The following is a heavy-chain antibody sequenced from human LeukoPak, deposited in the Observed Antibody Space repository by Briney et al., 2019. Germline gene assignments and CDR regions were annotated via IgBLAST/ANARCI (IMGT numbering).Heavy chain of an antibody. CDR2: INPNTGGT. CDR1: GYTFTGYY. D-gene: IGHD5-12*01. Sequence: ASVKVSCKASGYTFTGYYMNWVRQAPGQGLEWMGRINPNTGGTNYAQNFQGSVTMTRDTSTSTVYMALSSLRSEDTAVYYCARDGYSGYGVGLFETRYYFDYWGQGTLVTVSS. V-gene: IGHV1-2*06. CDR3: ARDGYSGYGVGLFETRYYFDY. J-gene: IGHJ4*02.